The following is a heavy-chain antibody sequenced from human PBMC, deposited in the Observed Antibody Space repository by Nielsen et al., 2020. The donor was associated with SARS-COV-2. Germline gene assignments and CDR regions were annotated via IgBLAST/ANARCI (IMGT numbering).Heavy chain of an antibody. Sequence: GESLKISCAASGFTFSSYAMHWVRQAPGKGLEWVAVISYDGSNKCYADSVKGRFTISRDNSKNTLYLQMNSLRAEDTAVYYCAKGSYWGQGTLVTVSS. V-gene: IGHV3-30*04. J-gene: IGHJ4*02. CDR1: GFTFSSYA. CDR2: ISYDGSNK. CDR3: AKGSY.